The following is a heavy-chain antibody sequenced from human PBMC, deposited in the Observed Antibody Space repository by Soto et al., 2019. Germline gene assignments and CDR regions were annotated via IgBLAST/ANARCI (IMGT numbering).Heavy chain of an antibody. J-gene: IGHJ6*02. CDR1: GFTFSSYG. Sequence: PGGSLRLSCAASGFTFSSYGMHWVRQAPGKGLEWVAVISYDGNNKYYADSVKGRFTISRDNSKNTLYLQMNSLRAEDTAVYYCAKSEWELTSHYYYGMDVWGHGTTVTVSS. V-gene: IGHV3-30*18. D-gene: IGHD1-26*01. CDR3: AKSEWELTSHYYYGMDV. CDR2: ISYDGNNK.